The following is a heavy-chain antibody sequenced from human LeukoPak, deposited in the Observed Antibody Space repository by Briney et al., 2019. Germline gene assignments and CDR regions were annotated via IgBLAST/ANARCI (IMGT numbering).Heavy chain of an antibody. CDR2: IYYSGYT. J-gene: IGHJ4*02. D-gene: IGHD3-9*01. V-gene: IGHV4-59*01. CDR3: ARVTGYMIEDYFDY. CDR1: GGSISSYY. Sequence: SETLSLTCTVSGGSISSYYWSWIRQPPGKGLKWIGNIYYSGYTTYSPSLRSRVTISVDTSKNQFSLKLRSVTAADTAVYYCARVTGYMIEDYFDYWGQGILVTVSS.